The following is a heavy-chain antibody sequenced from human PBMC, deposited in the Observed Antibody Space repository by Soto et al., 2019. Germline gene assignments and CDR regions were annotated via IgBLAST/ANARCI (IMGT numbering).Heavy chain of an antibody. Sequence: EVQLLESGGGLVQPGGSLRLSCAASGFTFSSYAMSWVRQAPGNGLEWVSAISGSGGSTYYADSVKGRFTISRDNSKNTLYLQMNSLRAEDTAVYYCARTRVGYCSSTSCSSLYYFDYWGQGTLVTVSS. D-gene: IGHD2-2*01. CDR3: ARTRVGYCSSTSCSSLYYFDY. CDR2: ISGSGGST. CDR1: GFTFSSYA. V-gene: IGHV3-23*01. J-gene: IGHJ4*02.